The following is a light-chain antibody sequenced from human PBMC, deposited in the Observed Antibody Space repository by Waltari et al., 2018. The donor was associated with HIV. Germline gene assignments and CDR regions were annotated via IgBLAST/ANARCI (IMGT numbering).Light chain of an antibody. J-gene: IGKJ3*01. CDR1: QSISNY. CDR2: AAS. V-gene: IGKV1-39*01. Sequence: DIQMTQSPSSLSASVGDRLTLTCRASQSISNYLNWYQKKPGRAPKLRLYAASSLHSGVPSRFSVSGSGTDFTLTISSLQPEDFATYYCQQSFTSFFTFGPGTKVDIK. CDR3: QQSFTSFFT.